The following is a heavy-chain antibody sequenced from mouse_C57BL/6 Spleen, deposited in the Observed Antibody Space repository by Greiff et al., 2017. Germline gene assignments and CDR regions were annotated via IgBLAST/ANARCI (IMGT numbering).Heavy chain of an antibody. CDR1: GYTFTSYW. D-gene: IGHD2-10*01. CDR2: IDPSDSYT. J-gene: IGHJ2*01. CDR3: ARRPFYGNYGDY. V-gene: IGHV1-59*01. Sequence: VQLQQPGAELVRPGTSVKLSCKASGYTFTSYWMHWVKQRPGQGLEWIGVIDPSDSYTNYNQKFKGKATLTVDTSSSTAYMQLSSLTSEDSAVYYGARRPFYGNYGDYWGQGTTLTVSS.